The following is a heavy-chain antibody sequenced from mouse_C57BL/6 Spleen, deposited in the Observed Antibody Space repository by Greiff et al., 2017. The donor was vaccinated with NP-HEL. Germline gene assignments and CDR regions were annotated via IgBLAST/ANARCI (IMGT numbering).Heavy chain of an antibody. CDR2: IDPSDSYT. Sequence: QVQLQQPGAELVMPGASVKLSCKASGYTFTSYWMHWVKQRPGQGLEWIGEIDPSDSYTNYNQKFKGKSTLTVDKSSSTAYMQLSSLTSEDSAVYYCARGGEYDGGGLDYWGQGTTLTVSS. J-gene: IGHJ2*01. CDR3: ARGGEYDGGGLDY. CDR1: GYTFTSYW. V-gene: IGHV1-69*01. D-gene: IGHD2-4*01.